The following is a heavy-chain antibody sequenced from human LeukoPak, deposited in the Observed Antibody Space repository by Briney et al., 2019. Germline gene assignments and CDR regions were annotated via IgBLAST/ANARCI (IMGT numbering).Heavy chain of an antibody. CDR2: IYYSGST. CDR3: ARLHRGYCSSTSCYGKRKNWFDP. V-gene: IGHV4-59*05. CDR1: GGSISSYY. J-gene: IGHJ5*02. D-gene: IGHD2-2*01. Sequence: SETLSLTCTVSGGSISSYYWSWIRQPPGKGLEWIGSIYYSGSTYYNPSLKSRVTISVDTSKNQFSLKLSSVTAADTAVYYCARLHRGYCSSTSCYGKRKNWFDPWGQGTLVTVSS.